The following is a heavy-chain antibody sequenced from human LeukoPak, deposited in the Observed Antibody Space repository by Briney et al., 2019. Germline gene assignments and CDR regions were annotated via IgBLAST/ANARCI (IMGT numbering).Heavy chain of an antibody. Sequence: GGSLRLSCAASGFTFSSYAMSWVRQAPGKGLEWVSAISGSGGSTYYADSVKGRFTISRDNSKNTLYLQMNSLRAEDTAVYYCAKGRGTGMGATPRVFDYWGQGTLVTVSS. J-gene: IGHJ4*02. CDR2: ISGSGGST. D-gene: IGHD1-26*01. CDR3: AKGRGTGMGATPRVFDY. CDR1: GFTFSSYA. V-gene: IGHV3-23*01.